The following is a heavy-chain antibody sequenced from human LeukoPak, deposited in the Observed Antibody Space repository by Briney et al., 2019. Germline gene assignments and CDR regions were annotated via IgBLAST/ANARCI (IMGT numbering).Heavy chain of an antibody. V-gene: IGHV3-48*01. J-gene: IGHJ4*02. CDR3: ARDRSYYGSGSFWDC. CDR2: ISSSSSTI. Sequence: GGSLRLSCAASGFTFSSYSMNWVRQAPGKGLEWVSYISSSSSTIYYADSVKGRFTISRDNAKNSLYLQMNSLRAEDTAVYYCARDRSYYGSGSFWDCWGQGTLVTVSS. D-gene: IGHD3-10*01. CDR1: GFTFSSYS.